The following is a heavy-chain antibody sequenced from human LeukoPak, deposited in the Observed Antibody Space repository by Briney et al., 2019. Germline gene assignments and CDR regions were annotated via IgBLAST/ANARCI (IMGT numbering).Heavy chain of an antibody. CDR3: ASEYYYDSSGYLDY. CDR2: IRYDGSNK. V-gene: IGHV3-30*02. Sequence: GRSLRLSCAASGFTISSYGMHWVRQAPGKGLEWVAFIRYDGSNKYYADSVKGRFTISRDNSKNTLYLQMNSLRAEDTAVYYCASEYYYDSSGYLDYWGQGTLVTVSS. CDR1: GFTISSYG. D-gene: IGHD3-22*01. J-gene: IGHJ4*02.